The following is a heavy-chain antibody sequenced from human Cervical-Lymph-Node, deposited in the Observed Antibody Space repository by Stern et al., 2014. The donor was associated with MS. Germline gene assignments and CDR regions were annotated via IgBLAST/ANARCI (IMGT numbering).Heavy chain of an antibody. V-gene: IGHV3-33*01. J-gene: IGHJ4*02. CDR3: ARGHIPYAYNYRFDY. D-gene: IGHD5-24*01. Sequence: VQLVESGGGVVQPGTSLRLSCAASGFTFSSYGMHWVRHAPGKGLGWVALAWYDGSTAYYTNSVKGRFTISRDNSKNTLSLQMNSLTAEDTAVYYCARGHIPYAYNYRFDYWGQGTLVTVSS. CDR1: GFTFSSYG. CDR2: AWYDGSTA.